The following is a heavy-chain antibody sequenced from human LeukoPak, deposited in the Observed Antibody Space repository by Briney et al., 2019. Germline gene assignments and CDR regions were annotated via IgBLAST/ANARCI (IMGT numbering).Heavy chain of an antibody. J-gene: IGHJ4*02. Sequence: SVKVSCKASGYTFTGYYMHWVRQAPGQGLEWMGGIIPIFGTANYAQKFQGRVTITADESTSTAYMELSSLRSEDTAVYYCARGSAIGVGDYWGQGTLVTVSS. CDR3: ARGSAIGVGDY. V-gene: IGHV1-69*13. CDR2: IIPIFGTA. CDR1: GYTFTGYY. D-gene: IGHD3-10*01.